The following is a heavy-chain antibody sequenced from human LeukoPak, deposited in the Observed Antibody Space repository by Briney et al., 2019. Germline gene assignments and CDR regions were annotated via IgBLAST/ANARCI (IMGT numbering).Heavy chain of an antibody. Sequence: SETLSLTCAVYGGSFSGYYWSWIRQPPGKGLEWIGEINHSGSTNYNPSLKSRVTISVDTSKNQFSLKLSSVTAADTAVYYCARGGHYDAFDIWGQGTMVTVSS. CDR1: GGSFSGYY. V-gene: IGHV4-34*01. D-gene: IGHD3-3*02. J-gene: IGHJ3*02. CDR3: ARGGHYDAFDI. CDR2: INHSGST.